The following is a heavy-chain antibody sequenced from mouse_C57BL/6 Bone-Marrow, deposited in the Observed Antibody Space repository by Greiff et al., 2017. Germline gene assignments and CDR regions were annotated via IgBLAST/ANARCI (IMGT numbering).Heavy chain of an antibody. CDR2: IRSKSNNYAT. CDR3: VRPYGSSYSFAY. V-gene: IGHV10-1*01. CDR1: GFSFNTYA. J-gene: IGHJ3*01. Sequence: EVKVVESGGGLVQPKGSLKLSCAASGFSFNTYAMNWVRQAPGKGLEWVARIRSKSNNYATYYADSVKDRFTISRDASESMLYLQMNNLKTEDTAMYYCVRPYGSSYSFAYWGQGTLVTVSA. D-gene: IGHD1-1*01.